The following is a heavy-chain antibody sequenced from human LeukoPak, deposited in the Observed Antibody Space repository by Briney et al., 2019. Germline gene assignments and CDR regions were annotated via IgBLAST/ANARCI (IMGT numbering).Heavy chain of an antibody. Sequence: SETLSLTCAVSGYSISSGYYWGWIRQRPGKGLEWIGSIYHSGSTYYNPSLKSRVTISVDTSKNQFSLKLSSVTAADTAVYYCARAPSYDFWSGYFDYWGQGTLATVSS. J-gene: IGHJ4*02. CDR2: IYHSGST. V-gene: IGHV4-38-2*01. CDR1: GYSISSGYY. CDR3: ARAPSYDFWSGYFDY. D-gene: IGHD3-3*01.